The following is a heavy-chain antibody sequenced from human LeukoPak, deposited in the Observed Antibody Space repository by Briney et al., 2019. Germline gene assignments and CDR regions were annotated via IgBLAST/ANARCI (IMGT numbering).Heavy chain of an antibody. CDR3: ARDYTMTHASDI. CDR1: GGSMSDYY. D-gene: IGHD3-22*01. V-gene: IGHV4-59*01. J-gene: IGHJ3*02. Sequence: SETLSLTCTVSGGSMSDYYWSWIRQPPGKGLEWIEYIYYTGTTNYNPSLKGRVIISIDTSKNQFSLKLSSVTAADTALYYCARDYTMTHASDIWGQGTLVTVSS. CDR2: IYYTGTT.